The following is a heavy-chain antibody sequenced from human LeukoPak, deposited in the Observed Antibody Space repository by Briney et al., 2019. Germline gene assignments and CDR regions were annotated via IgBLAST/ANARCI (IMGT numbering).Heavy chain of an antibody. J-gene: IGHJ4*02. CDR2: IYYSGST. V-gene: IGHV4-31*03. D-gene: IGHD3-22*01. CDR3: ARENYDSSKDY. CDR1: GGSIRSGGYY. Sequence: PSETLSLTCTVSGGSIRSGGYYWSWIRQHPGKGLEWIGYIYYSGSTYYNPSLKSRVTISVDTSKNQFSLKLSSVTAADTAVYYCARENYDSSKDYWGQGTLVTVSS.